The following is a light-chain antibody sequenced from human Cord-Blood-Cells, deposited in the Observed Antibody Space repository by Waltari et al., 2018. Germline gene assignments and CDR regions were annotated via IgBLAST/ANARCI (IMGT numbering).Light chain of an antibody. Sequence: DIVMTQSPDSLAVSLGEGANINCQSSQSVLYSSNNKNYLAWYQQKPGQPPKLLIYWASTRESGVPYRFSGSGSGTDFTLTISSLQAEDVAVYYCQQYYSTPLTFGGGTKVEIK. J-gene: IGKJ4*01. CDR2: WAS. CDR3: QQYYSTPLT. CDR1: QSVLYSSNNKNY. V-gene: IGKV4-1*01.